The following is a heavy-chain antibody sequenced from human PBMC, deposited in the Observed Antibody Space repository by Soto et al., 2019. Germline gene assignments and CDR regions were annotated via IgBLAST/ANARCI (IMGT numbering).Heavy chain of an antibody. D-gene: IGHD6-19*01. V-gene: IGHV1-18*01. CDR1: GDTITNYG. Sequence: QVQLVQSGGEVRKPGASVKVSCKASGDTITNYGISWVRQAPGQGLEWMGWISFYNGNTKYAQNLKGRVTLPTDTSTSTAYMELRSLRSDDTAVYYCASATSIAVAGKESWGQGTLVTVSS. CDR2: ISFYNGNT. CDR3: ASATSIAVAGKES. J-gene: IGHJ4*02.